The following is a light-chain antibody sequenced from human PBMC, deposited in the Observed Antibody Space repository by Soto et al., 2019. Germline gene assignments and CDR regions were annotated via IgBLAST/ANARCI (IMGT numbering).Light chain of an antibody. CDR2: EAS. CDR3: CSYAGSSTWV. V-gene: IGLV2-23*01. CDR1: SSDVRSYNL. J-gene: IGLJ1*01. Sequence: QSVLTQPASVSGSPGQSITISCTGTSSDVRSYNLVSWYQQHPGKVPKIMIYEASKRPSGAPNRFSGSKSGNTASLTISGLQAEDEADYYCCSYAGSSTWVFGTGTTLTVL.